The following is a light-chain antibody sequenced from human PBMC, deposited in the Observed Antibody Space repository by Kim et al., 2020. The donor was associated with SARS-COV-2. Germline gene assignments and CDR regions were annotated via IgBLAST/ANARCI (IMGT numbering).Light chain of an antibody. CDR3: QVWDSSTYV. CDR2: RDS. CDR1: NIGSKN. J-gene: IGLJ1*01. Sequence: VALGQTARITCGGNNIGSKNVHWYQQKPGQAPGLVIYRDSNRPSGIPERFSGSNSGNTATLTISRAQAGDEADYYCQVWDSSTYVFGTGTKVTVL. V-gene: IGLV3-9*01.